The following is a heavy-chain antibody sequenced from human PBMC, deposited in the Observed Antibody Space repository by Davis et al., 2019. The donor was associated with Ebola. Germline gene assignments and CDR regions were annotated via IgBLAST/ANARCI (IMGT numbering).Heavy chain of an antibody. Sequence: GESLKISCAVSGFTFSSYGMHWVRQAPGKGLEWVAVISYDGSNKYYADSVKGRFTISRDNSKNTLYLQMNSLRAEATAVYYCAKPRWPTMIIASWFDPWGQGTLVTVSS. V-gene: IGHV3-30*18. CDR3: AKPRWPTMIIASWFDP. D-gene: IGHD3-22*01. J-gene: IGHJ5*02. CDR1: GFTFSSYG. CDR2: ISYDGSNK.